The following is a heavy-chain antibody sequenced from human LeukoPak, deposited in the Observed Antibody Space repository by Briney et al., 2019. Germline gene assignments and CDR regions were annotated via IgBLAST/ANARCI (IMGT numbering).Heavy chain of an antibody. D-gene: IGHD6-13*01. V-gene: IGHV3-21*01. CDR2: INSNSIYI. CDR3: ARVAAGAEAHTLHYHYMDV. CDR1: GFTFSIYS. J-gene: IGHJ6*03. Sequence: GGSLRLSCAASGFTFSIYSMSWVRQAPGKGLEWVSSINSNSIYIYYADSVRGRFTISRDNAENSLYLQINSLGVEDTAVYSCARVAAGAEAHTLHYHYMDVWGKGTTVTVSS.